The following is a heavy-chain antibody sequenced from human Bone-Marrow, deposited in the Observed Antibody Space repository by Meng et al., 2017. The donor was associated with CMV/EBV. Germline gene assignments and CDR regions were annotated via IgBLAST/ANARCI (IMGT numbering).Heavy chain of an antibody. CDR1: GGSFSGYY. Sequence: SETLSLTCAVYGGSFSGYYWSWIRQPPGKGLEWIGEINHSGSTNNNPSLKSRVTISVDTSKNQFSLKLSSVTAADTAVYYCARARSYCSSTSCYRYYYGMDVWGQGTTVTVSS. V-gene: IGHV4-34*01. CDR2: INHSGST. CDR3: ARARSYCSSTSCYRYYYGMDV. D-gene: IGHD2-2*01. J-gene: IGHJ6*02.